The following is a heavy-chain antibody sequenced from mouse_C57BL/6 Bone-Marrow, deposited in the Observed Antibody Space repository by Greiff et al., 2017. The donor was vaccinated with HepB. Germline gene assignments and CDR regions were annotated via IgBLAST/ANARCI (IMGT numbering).Heavy chain of an antibody. V-gene: IGHV3-6*01. CDR1: GYSITSGYY. Sequence: EVQLQQSGPGLVKPSQSLSLTCSVTGYSITSGYYWNWIRQFPGNKLEWMGYISYDGSNNYNPSLKNRISITRDTSKNQFFLKLNSVTTEDTATYYCARRLTGYFDYWGQGTTLTVSS. CDR2: ISYDGSN. J-gene: IGHJ2*01. D-gene: IGHD3-2*02. CDR3: ARRLTGYFDY.